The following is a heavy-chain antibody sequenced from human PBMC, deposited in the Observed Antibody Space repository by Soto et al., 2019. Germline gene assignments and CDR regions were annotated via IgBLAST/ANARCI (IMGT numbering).Heavy chain of an antibody. J-gene: IGHJ5*02. D-gene: IGHD4-17*01. CDR3: ARKSEHDYGFPDWFDP. CDR2: IWYDGSNK. CDR1: GFTFSSYG. Sequence: QVQLVESGGGVVQPGRSLRLSCAASGFTFSSYGMHWVRQAPGKGLEWVAVIWYDGSNKYYADSVKGRFTISRDNSKNTLYLQMNSLRAEATAVYYCARKSEHDYGFPDWFDPWGQGTLVTVSS. V-gene: IGHV3-33*01.